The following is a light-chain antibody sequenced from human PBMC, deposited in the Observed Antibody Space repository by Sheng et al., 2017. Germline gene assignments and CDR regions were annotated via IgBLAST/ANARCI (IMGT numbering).Light chain of an antibody. V-gene: IGKV1-9*01. CDR1: QGISSY. J-gene: IGKJ5*01. CDR2: AAS. CDR3: QHLNNYPIT. Sequence: IQLTQSSSSLSASVGDRVTITCRASQGISSYLAWYQQKPGKAPKLLIYAASTLQTGVPSRFSGSGSGTDFTLTISSLQPEDFATYHCQHLNNYPITFGQGTRLEIK.